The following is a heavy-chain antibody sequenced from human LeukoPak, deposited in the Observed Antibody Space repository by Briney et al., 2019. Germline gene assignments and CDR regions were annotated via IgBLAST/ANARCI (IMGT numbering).Heavy chain of an antibody. D-gene: IGHD3-10*01. J-gene: IGHJ4*02. CDR3: ARVITMVRGALDY. CDR1: GXTFSNYW. Sequence: GGSLRLSCAASGXTFSNYWVSWVRQAPGKGLEWVANIKQDASEKYYVDSVKGRFTISRDHAKNSPYLQLNSLRAEDTAVYYCARVITMVRGALDYWGQGTLVTVSS. V-gene: IGHV3-7*04. CDR2: IKQDASEK.